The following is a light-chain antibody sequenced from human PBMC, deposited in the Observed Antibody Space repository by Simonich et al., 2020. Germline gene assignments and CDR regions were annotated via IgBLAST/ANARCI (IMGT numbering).Light chain of an antibody. Sequence: DIVMTQSPDSLAVSLGERATIKGKPTQSVLNSPNNKNYLAWYQQKPGQPPKLLIYGASTRESGVPDRFSGSGSGTEFTLTISSLQAEDVAVYYCQQYYSTPITFGQGTRLEIK. V-gene: IGKV4-1*01. J-gene: IGKJ5*01. CDR1: QSVLNSPNNKNY. CDR3: QQYYSTPIT. CDR2: GAS.